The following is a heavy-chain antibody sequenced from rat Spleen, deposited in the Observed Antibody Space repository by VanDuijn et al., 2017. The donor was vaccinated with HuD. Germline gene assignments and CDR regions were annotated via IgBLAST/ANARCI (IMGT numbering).Heavy chain of an antibody. V-gene: IGHV5-29*01. J-gene: IGHJ4*01. CDR2: ISYDGSST. CDR1: GFSFSKFG. Sequence: EVQLVESGGGLVQPGRSLKLSCAASGFSFSKFGMAWVRQAPTKGLEWVATISYDGSSTYYRDSVKGRFTISRDNAENTVYLQMNSLRSEDTATYFCGKDMNYFSTYPFYLMGAWGQGTSVTVSS. CDR3: GKDMNYFSTYPFYLMGA. D-gene: IGHD1-2*01.